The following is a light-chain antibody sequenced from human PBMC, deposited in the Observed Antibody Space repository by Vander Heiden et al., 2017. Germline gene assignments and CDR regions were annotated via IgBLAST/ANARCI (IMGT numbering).Light chain of an antibody. CDR2: WAS. CDR3: QQYYSVPVT. CDR1: QSVLYSFNNKQH. V-gene: IGKV4-1*01. J-gene: IGKJ4*01. Sequence: DIVMTQSPDSLAVSLGERATIPCRSSQSVLYSFNNKQHLAWYHQKPVQHPESHIYWASTRESGVPDRCSGGGAGTEFTLTISSLQAEDVAVYYCQQYYSVPVTFGGGTKVEIK.